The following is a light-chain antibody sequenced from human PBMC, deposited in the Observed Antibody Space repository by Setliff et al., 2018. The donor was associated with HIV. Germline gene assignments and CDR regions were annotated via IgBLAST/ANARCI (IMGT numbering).Light chain of an antibody. V-gene: IGLV2-11*01. J-gene: IGLJ1*01. CDR3: CSYAGSYTYV. CDR2: DVS. CDR1: SSDVGGYTS. Sequence: QSVLTQPRSVSGSPGQSVTISCTGTSSDVGGYTSVSWYQQHPGKAPKLMIYDVSKRPSGVPDRFSGSKSGNTASLTISGLQAEDEADYYCCSYAGSYTYVFGTGTKGTVL.